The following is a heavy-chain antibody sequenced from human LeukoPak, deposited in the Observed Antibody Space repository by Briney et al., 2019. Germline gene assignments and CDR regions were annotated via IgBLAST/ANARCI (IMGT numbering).Heavy chain of an antibody. V-gene: IGHV1-69*06. Sequence: ASVKVSCKASGGTFSSYAISWVRQAPGQGLEWMGGIIPIFDTANYAQKFQGRVTITADKSTSTAYMELSSLRSEDTAVYYCARTEYDLNWFDPWGQGTLVTVSS. J-gene: IGHJ5*02. CDR3: ARTEYDLNWFDP. CDR1: GGTFSSYA. D-gene: IGHD1-1*01. CDR2: IIPIFDTA.